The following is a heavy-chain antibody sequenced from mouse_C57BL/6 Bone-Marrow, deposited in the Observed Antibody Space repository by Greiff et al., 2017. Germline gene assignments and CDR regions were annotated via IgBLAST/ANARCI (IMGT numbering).Heavy chain of an antibody. CDR2: IYPGGGYT. CDR3: ARSNWYVDFDY. V-gene: IGHV1-63*01. D-gene: IGHD4-1*02. J-gene: IGHJ2*01. Sequence: VMLVESGAELVRPGTSVKMSCKASGYTFTNYWIGWAKQRPGHGLEWIGDIYPGGGYTNYNEKFKGKATLTADKSSSTAYMQFSSLTSEDSAIYYCARSNWYVDFDYWGQGTTLTVSS. CDR1: GYTFTNYW.